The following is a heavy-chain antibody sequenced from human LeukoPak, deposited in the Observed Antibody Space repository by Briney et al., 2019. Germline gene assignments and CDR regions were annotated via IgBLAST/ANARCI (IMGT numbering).Heavy chain of an antibody. Sequence: PSETLSLTCTVSGGSINGYYWSWLRQPPGKGLEWIGYIYYSGSTNYNPSLKSRVTISVDTSKNQFSLKLRSVTAADTAVYYCARDRYYYDSSGYSLFDYWGQGTLVTVSS. D-gene: IGHD3-22*01. CDR2: IYYSGST. J-gene: IGHJ4*02. V-gene: IGHV4-59*01. CDR1: GGSINGYY. CDR3: ARDRYYYDSSGYSLFDY.